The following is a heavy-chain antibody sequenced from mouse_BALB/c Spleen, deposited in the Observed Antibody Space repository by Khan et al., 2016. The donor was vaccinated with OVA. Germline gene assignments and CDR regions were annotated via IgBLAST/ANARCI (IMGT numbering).Heavy chain of an antibody. V-gene: IGHV9-3-1*01. J-gene: IGHJ3*01. CDR1: GYTFTNYG. Sequence: QIQLVQSGPELKKPGETVKISCKASGYTFTNYGMNWVKQAPGKGLKWMGWINTYTGEPTYADDFKGRFAFSLETSARTAYLTINKLKNEDTATYFCARSNGNDWFAYWGQGTLVTVSA. D-gene: IGHD2-1*01. CDR3: ARSNGNDWFAY. CDR2: INTYTGEP.